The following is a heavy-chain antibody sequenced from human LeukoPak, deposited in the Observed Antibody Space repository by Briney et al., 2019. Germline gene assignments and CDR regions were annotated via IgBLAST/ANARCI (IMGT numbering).Heavy chain of an antibody. V-gene: IGHV3-53*01. CDR1: GFTVSSNY. CDR2: IYSGGST. J-gene: IGHJ2*01. CDR3: ARRALSGYYRNYWYFDL. Sequence: PGGSLRLSCAASGFTVSSNYMSWVRQAPGKGLEWVSVIYSGGSTYNADSVKGRFTISRDNSKNTLYLQMNSLRAEDTAVYYCARRALSGYYRNYWYFDLWGRGTLVTVSS. D-gene: IGHD3-22*01.